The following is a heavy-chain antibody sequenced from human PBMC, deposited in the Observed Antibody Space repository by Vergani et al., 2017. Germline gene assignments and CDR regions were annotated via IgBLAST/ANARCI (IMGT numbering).Heavy chain of an antibody. CDR3: ARDRAIAAALPDAFDI. CDR1: GFTFSSYA. CDR2: ISGSGGST. V-gene: IGHV3-23*01. J-gene: IGHJ3*02. Sequence: EVQLLESGGGLVQPGGSLRLSCAASGFTFSSYAMSWVRQAPGKGLEWVSAISGSGGSTYHADSVKGRFTISRDNSKKTLYLQMNSLRAEDTAVYYCARDRAIAAALPDAFDIWGQGTMVTVSS. D-gene: IGHD6-13*01.